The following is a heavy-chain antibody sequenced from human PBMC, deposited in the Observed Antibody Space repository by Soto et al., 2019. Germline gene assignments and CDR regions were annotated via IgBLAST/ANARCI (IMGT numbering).Heavy chain of an antibody. J-gene: IGHJ4*02. Sequence: SETLSLTCTVSGGSISSYYWSWIRQPPGKGLEWIGYIYYSGSTNYNPSLKSRVTISVDTSKNQFSLKLSSVTAADTAVYYCARLPPYSSSWYGGFDYWGQGTLVTVSS. CDR2: IYYSGST. V-gene: IGHV4-59*08. CDR3: ARLPPYSSSWYGGFDY. D-gene: IGHD6-13*01. CDR1: GGSISSYY.